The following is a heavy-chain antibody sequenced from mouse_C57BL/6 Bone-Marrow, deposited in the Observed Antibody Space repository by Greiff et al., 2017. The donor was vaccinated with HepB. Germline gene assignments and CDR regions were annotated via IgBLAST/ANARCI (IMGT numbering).Heavy chain of an antibody. D-gene: IGHD4-1*01. CDR1: GFTFSDYG. CDR3: ARQNFNWDYAMDY. Sequence: EVQGVESGGGLVQPGGSLKLSCAASGFTFSDYGMAWVRQAPRKGPEWVAFISNLAYSIYYADTVTGRFTISRETAKNTLYLEMSSLRSEDTAMYYCARQNFNWDYAMDYWGQGTSVTVAS. V-gene: IGHV5-15*01. J-gene: IGHJ4*01. CDR2: ISNLAYSI.